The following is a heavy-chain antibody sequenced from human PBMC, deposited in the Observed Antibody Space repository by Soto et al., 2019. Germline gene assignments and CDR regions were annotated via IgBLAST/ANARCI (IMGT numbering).Heavy chain of an antibody. D-gene: IGHD3-10*01. CDR2: ISYDGSKR. CDR1: GFSFDRNG. Sequence: QVHLVESGGGVVQPGKSLTLSCAVSGFSFDRNGMHWVRQAPGKRLEWVAGISYDGSKRYYPDFVKGRFTISRDNSKNTLFLQMNSLRADDTAVYYCARDQIGYFESWVQGTLVTVSS. V-gene: IGHV3-30*03. CDR3: ARDQIGYFES. J-gene: IGHJ4*02.